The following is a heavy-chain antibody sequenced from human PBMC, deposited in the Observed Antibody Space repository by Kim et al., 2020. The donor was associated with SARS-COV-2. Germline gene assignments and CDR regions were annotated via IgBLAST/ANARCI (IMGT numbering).Heavy chain of an antibody. D-gene: IGHD7-27*01. Sequence: SNPSLKRRVPKSVDTSKNQFSLKLSSVTAADTAVYYCARGRAGEHRTFAYWGQGTLVTVSS. CDR3: ARGRAGEHRTFAY. V-gene: IGHV4-59*09. J-gene: IGHJ4*02.